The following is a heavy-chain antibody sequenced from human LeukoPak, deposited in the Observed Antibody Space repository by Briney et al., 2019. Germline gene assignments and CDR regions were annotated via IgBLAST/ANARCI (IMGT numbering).Heavy chain of an antibody. CDR3: AKDMAYSSSLAEDY. D-gene: IGHD6-6*01. J-gene: IGHJ4*02. V-gene: IGHV3-30*18. CDR1: GFTFSSYG. CDR2: ISYDGSNE. Sequence: GGSLRLSCAASGFTFSSYGMHWVRQAPGKGLEWVAVISYDGSNEYYADSVKGRFTISRDNSKNTLYLQMNSLRAEDTAVYYCAKDMAYSSSLAEDYWGQGTLVTVSS.